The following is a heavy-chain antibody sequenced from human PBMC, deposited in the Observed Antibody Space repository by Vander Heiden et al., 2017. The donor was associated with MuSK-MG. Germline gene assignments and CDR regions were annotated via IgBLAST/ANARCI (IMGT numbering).Heavy chain of an antibody. D-gene: IGHD3-22*01. CDR1: GYSFTSYG. CDR2: IYPGDSDT. V-gene: IGHV5-51*03. CDR3: ARRRYYDSSGYFDAFDI. Sequence: EVQLVQSGAEVNKPGESLKISCKGSGYSFTSYGIGWVRQMPGKGLEWMGIIYPGDSDTRYSPSFQGQVTISADKSISTAYLQWSSLKASDTAMYYCARRRYYDSSGYFDAFDIWGQGTMVTVSS. J-gene: IGHJ3*02.